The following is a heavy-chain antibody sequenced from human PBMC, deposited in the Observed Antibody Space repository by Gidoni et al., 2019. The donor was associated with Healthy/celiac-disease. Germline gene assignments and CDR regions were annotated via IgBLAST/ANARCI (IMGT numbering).Heavy chain of an antibody. Sequence: QVQLVESGGGLVKPGGSLRLSCAASGFTFSDYYMSWIRQAPGKGLEWVSYISSSGSTIYYADSVKGRFTISRDNAKNSLYLQMNSLRAEDTAVYYCARDLCSGGSCYSYYYHGMDVWAKGPRSPSP. J-gene: IGHJ6*02. CDR2: ISSSGSTI. V-gene: IGHV3-11*01. CDR1: GFTFSDYY. D-gene: IGHD2-15*01. CDR3: ARDLCSGGSCYSYYYHGMDV.